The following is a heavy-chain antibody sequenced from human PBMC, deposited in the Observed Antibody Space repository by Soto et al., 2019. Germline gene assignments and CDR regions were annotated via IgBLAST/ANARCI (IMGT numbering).Heavy chain of an antibody. J-gene: IGHJ4*02. CDR3: ARDRHPQGSYFDY. Sequence: QVQLQESGPGLVKPSQTLSLTCTVSGGSISSGGYYWSWIRQHPGKGLEWIGYIYYGGSTYYNPSLKSRVTISVDTSKNQFSLRLRSVTAADTAVYYCARDRHPQGSYFDYWGQGTLVTVSS. CDR1: GGSISSGGYY. CDR2: IYYGGST. V-gene: IGHV4-31*03. D-gene: IGHD3-10*01.